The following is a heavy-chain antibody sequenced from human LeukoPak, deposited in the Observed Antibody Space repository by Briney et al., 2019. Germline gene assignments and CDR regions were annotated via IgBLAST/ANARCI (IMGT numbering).Heavy chain of an antibody. D-gene: IGHD2-2*02. V-gene: IGHV5-51*01. CDR3: ARKVPASIRVVGRWSLDSTFDY. CDR1: GYSFTSYW. Sequence: GESLKISCKGSGYSFTSYWIGWVRQMPGKGLEWMGIIYPGDSDTRYTPSFQGQVTISADKSISTAYLQWSRLKASDTGMYYGARKVPASIRVVGRWSLDSTFDYWGQGTLVTVSS. CDR2: IYPGDSDT. J-gene: IGHJ4*02.